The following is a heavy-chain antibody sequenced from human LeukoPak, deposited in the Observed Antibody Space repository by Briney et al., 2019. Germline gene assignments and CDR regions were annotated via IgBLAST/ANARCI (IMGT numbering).Heavy chain of an antibody. J-gene: IGHJ4*02. CDR3: ARSAGCYFDY. V-gene: IGHV4-59*01. D-gene: IGHD1-14*01. CDR1: GGSISSYY. CDR2: IYYSGST. Sequence: PSETLSLTCTVSGGSISSYYWSWIRQPPGKGLEWIGYIYYSGSTNYYPSLKSRVTVSVDTSKNQFSLKLSSVTAADTAVYYCARSAGCYFDYWGQGTLVTVSS.